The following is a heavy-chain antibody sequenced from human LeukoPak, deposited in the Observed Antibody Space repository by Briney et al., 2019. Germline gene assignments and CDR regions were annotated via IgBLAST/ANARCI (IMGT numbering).Heavy chain of an antibody. CDR1: GGSISGYY. J-gene: IGHJ4*02. CDR3: VGGGTAAAAVFDY. CDR2: INTSGKT. V-gene: IGHV4-4*07. Sequence: PSETLSLTCTASGGSISGYYWNWIRQPTGKGLEWIGHINTSGKTTYNLSLKGRVSMSVDTSKNQSPLQLTSVTAPDTPVDYCVGGGTAAAAVFDYWGQGTLVTVSS. D-gene: IGHD6-13*01.